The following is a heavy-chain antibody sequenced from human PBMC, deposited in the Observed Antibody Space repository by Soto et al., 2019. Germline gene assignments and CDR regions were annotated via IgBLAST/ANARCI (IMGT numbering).Heavy chain of an antibody. CDR3: AGVSWFRGMDV. CDR1: GDSVSSNSAA. D-gene: IGHD3-10*01. V-gene: IGHV6-1*01. Sequence: QALSLPCAISGDSVSSNSAACNLIRQSPSRGLEWLGRTYYRSNWSNDYAVSVKSRITINPDTSKNQFSLQLYSVTPEDTAVYYCAGVSWFRGMDVWGQGTPVTVSS. J-gene: IGHJ6*02. CDR2: TYYRSNWSN.